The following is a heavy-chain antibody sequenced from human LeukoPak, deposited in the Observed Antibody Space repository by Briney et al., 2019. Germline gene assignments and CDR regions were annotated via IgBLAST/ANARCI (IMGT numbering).Heavy chain of an antibody. V-gene: IGHV1-69*01. J-gene: IGHJ6*04. Sequence: SVKVSCKASGGTFSSYAISWVRQAPGQGLEWMGGIIPIFGTANYAQKFQGRVTITADESTSTAYMELSSLRSEDTAVYYCARASGGARTHSSYGRAVWGKGTTVTVPS. CDR2: IIPIFGTA. D-gene: IGHD2-15*01. CDR1: GGTFSSYA. CDR3: ARASGGARTHSSYGRAV.